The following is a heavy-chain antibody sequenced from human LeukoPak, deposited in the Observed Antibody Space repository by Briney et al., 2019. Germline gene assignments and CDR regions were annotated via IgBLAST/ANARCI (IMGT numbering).Heavy chain of an antibody. V-gene: IGHV4-39*01. CDR3: AKAGVRYFDSSGLYAFDF. CDR1: GGSISSTSYY. J-gene: IGHJ3*01. CDR2: IYYSGST. D-gene: IGHD3-22*01. Sequence: SETLSLTCAVSGGSISSTSYYWAWIRQPPGKGLEWIGTIYYSGSTYQTPSVKSGVSLFVATTRNQFSLRLSYVDAADTAVYYCAKAGVRYFDSSGLYAFDFWGQGTTVTVSS.